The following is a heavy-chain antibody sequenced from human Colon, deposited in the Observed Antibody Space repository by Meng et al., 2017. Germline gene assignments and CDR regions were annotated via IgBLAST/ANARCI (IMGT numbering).Heavy chain of an antibody. CDR2: INSDGSST. D-gene: IGHD3-10*01. CDR1: GFTFSSYW. J-gene: IGHJ4*02. Sequence: GESLKISCAASGFTFSSYWMHWVRQAPGKGLVWVSRINSDGSSTSYADSVKGRFTISRDNAKNTLYLQMNSLRAEDTAVYYCARGRYYGSESYYPFDYWGQGTMVTVSS. CDR3: ARGRYYGSESYYPFDY. V-gene: IGHV3-74*01.